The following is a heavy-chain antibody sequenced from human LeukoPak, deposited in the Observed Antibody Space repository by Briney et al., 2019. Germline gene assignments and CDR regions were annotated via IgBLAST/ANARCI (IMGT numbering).Heavy chain of an antibody. V-gene: IGHV3-21*01. D-gene: IGHD4-17*01. J-gene: IGHJ4*02. CDR1: GFTLTTYS. CDR3: ARDLPMTALTDY. CDR2: ISDGGSYI. Sequence: GGSLRLSCAASGFTLTTYSMNWVRQAPGKGLELVSSISDGGSYIYYADSVRGRFTISRDHAKNSLYLQTNSLRAEDTAIYYCARDLPMTALTDYWGQGTLVTVSS.